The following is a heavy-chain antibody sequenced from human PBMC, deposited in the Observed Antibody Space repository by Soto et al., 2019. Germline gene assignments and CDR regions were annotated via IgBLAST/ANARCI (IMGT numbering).Heavy chain of an antibody. CDR1: GGTFSSYA. D-gene: IGHD4-4*01. CDR2: IIPIFGTA. Sequence: GASVRVSCKASGGTFSSYAISWVRQAPGQGLEWMGGIIPIFGTANYAQKFQGRVTITADESTSTAYMELSSLRSEDTAVYYCARERGDYRHYYYYGMDVWGQGTTVTAP. CDR3: ARERGDYRHYYYYGMDV. J-gene: IGHJ6*02. V-gene: IGHV1-69*13.